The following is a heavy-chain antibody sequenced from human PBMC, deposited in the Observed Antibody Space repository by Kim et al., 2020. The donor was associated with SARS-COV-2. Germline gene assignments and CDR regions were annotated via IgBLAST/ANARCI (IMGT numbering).Heavy chain of an antibody. CDR3: AREDYTNVVHYGMDV. D-gene: IGHD4-4*01. V-gene: IGHV3-30*07. J-gene: IGHJ6*02. Sequence: AQSVTGRFIISRDTSKTPLYLQMNNLRAEDTDIYYCAREDYTNVVHYGMDVWGQGTTVTVSS.